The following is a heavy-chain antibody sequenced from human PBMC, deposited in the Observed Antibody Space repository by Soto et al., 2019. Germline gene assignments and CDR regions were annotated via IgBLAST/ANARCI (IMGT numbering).Heavy chain of an antibody. Sequence: SETLSLTCTVSGGSISSYYWSWIRQPPGKGLEWIGYIYYSGSTNYNPSLKSRVTISVDTSKNQFSLKLSSVTAADTAVYYCARAAGNDLFNIWGQGTMVTVSS. CDR3: ARAAGNDLFNI. CDR1: GGSISSYY. D-gene: IGHD3-16*01. CDR2: IYYSGST. J-gene: IGHJ3*02. V-gene: IGHV4-59*01.